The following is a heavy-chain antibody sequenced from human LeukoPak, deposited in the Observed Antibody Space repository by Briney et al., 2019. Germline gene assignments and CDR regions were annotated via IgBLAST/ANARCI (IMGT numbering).Heavy chain of an antibody. CDR3: ARGNYYFGSGSYYPFDF. CDR2: INHRGST. D-gene: IGHD3-10*01. Sequence: SETLSLTCAVYGGSLSGHYWSWIRQPPGKGLEWIGEINHRGSTDSNPSLRSRVTISVDTSNNQFSLRLSSVTAADTAVYYCARGNYYFGSGSYYPFDFWGQGTLVPVSS. V-gene: IGHV4-34*01. CDR1: GGSLSGHY. J-gene: IGHJ4*02.